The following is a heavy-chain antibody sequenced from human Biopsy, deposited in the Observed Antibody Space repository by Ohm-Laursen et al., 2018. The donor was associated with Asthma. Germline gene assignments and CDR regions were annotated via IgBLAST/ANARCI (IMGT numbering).Heavy chain of an antibody. CDR2: ISPIFGAI. CDR3: AKARCYYYYCDMEV. D-gene: IGHD3-16*02. Sequence: SSVKVSCNASGGTLNNYAINWVRQAPAQGHERMGGISPIFGAIRYAQNFQGRVTITADVFTNTVHMELSSLRSEDTAVLYCAKARCYYYYCDMEVWGQGTTVTVSS. J-gene: IGHJ6*02. V-gene: IGHV1-69*13. CDR1: GGTLNNYA.